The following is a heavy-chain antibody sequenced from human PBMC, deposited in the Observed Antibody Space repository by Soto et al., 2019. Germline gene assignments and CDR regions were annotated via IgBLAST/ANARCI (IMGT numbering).Heavy chain of an antibody. CDR3: ARVAGEETLWFFNYYGRDV. J-gene: IGHJ6*02. D-gene: IGHD5-18*01. Sequence: PSETLSLTCTVSVGSISSYYWSWIRQPAGKGLEWIGRIYTSGSTNYNPSLKSRVTMSVDTSKNQFSLKLSSVTAADTAVYYCARVAGEETLWFFNYYGRDVWGQGTTATVS. CDR1: VGSISSYY. V-gene: IGHV4-4*07. CDR2: IYTSGST.